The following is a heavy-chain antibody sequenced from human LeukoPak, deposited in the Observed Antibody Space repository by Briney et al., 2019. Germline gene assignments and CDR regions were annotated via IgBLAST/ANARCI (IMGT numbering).Heavy chain of an antibody. J-gene: IGHJ5*02. V-gene: IGHV4-39*01. CDR3: ARQKGYFDWLLSSDWFDP. CDR1: GGSISSSSYY. CDR2: IYYSGST. D-gene: IGHD3-9*01. Sequence: PSETLSLTCTVSGGSISSSSYYWGWIRQPPGKELEWIGSIYYSGSTYYNPSLKSRVTISVDTSKNQFSLKLSSVTAADTAVYYCARQKGYFDWLLSSDWFDPWGQGTLVTVSS.